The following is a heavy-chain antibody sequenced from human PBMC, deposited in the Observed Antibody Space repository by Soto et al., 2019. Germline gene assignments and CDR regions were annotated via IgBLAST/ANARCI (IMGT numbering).Heavy chain of an antibody. Sequence: QVKLVQSGAEVKKPRSSVNVSCKASGGTFSSYAISWVRQAPGQGLEWLGGIIPIFGTANYAPKFQCRVTMTADESTSTAYMELSSLRSEDTAVNYWSRGIPGTYNCNSNYCFCMDVCCQVPTVTASS. D-gene: IGHD1-7*01. CDR1: GGTFSSYA. V-gene: IGHV1-69*01. CDR2: IIPIFGTA. CDR3: SRGIPGTYNCNSNYCFCMDV. J-gene: IGHJ6*02.